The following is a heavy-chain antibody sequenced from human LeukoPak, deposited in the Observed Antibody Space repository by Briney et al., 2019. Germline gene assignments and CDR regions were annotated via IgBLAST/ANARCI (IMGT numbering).Heavy chain of an antibody. CDR2: IKQEGSEK. D-gene: IGHD1-14*01. CDR3: ARDYGRNSY. J-gene: IGHJ4*02. CDR1: GFTLCSYW. V-gene: IGHV3-7*01. Sequence: GGSLSLPCAASGFTLCSYWMSWVRKAPGKGVEGVANIKQEGSEKYYVDSVKGRFTISRDNAKNSLYLQLNSLRAEDTAVDYGARDYGRNSYWGQGTLVTVSS.